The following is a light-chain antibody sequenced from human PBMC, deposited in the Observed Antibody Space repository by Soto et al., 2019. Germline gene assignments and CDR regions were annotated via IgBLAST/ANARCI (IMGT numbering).Light chain of an antibody. V-gene: IGKV3-20*01. CDR3: QLYGSSPKT. J-gene: IGKJ1*01. Sequence: EIVLTQSPGTLSLSPGESASLSCRATQTVSGNSLAWYQQKPGQAPKLLIHGASTRATGIPDRFSGSGSGTDFTLSISRLEPEDVAVYYCQLYGSSPKTFGQGNKVEVK. CDR1: QTVSGNS. CDR2: GAS.